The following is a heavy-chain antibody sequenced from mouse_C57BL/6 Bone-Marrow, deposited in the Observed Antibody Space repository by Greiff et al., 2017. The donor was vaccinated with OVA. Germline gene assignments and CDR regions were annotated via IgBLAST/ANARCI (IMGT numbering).Heavy chain of an antibody. D-gene: IGHD1-1*01. V-gene: IGHV3-6*01. J-gene: IGHJ2*01. Sequence: EVKLMESGPGLVKPSQSLSLTCSVTGYSITSGYYWNWIRQFPGNKLEWMGYISYDGSNNYNPSLKNRISITRDTSKNQFFLKLKSVTTEDTATYYCARAEVYYYGSILFDYWGQGTTLTVSS. CDR1: GYSITSGYY. CDR2: ISYDGSN. CDR3: ARAEVYYYGSILFDY.